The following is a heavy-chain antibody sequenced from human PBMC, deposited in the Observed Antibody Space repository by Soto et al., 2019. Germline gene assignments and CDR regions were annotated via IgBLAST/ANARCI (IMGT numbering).Heavy chain of an antibody. J-gene: IGHJ3*02. D-gene: IGHD2-15*01. Sequence: PGGSLRLSCASSVFTFSSYAMSWVRHSPGKWLEWVSAISGSGGSTYYADSVKGRFTISRDNSKNTLYLQMNSLRAEDTAVYYCAKYCSPGSCSRCAFDIWGKGTVATVS. CDR2: ISGSGGST. CDR3: AKYCSPGSCSRCAFDI. V-gene: IGHV3-23*01. CDR1: VFTFSSYA.